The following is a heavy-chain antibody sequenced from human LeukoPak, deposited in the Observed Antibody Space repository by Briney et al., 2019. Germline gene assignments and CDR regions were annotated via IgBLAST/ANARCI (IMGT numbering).Heavy chain of an antibody. D-gene: IGHD3-22*01. V-gene: IGHV4-39*01. CDR3: ARLNYYDSSGYSAAFDI. CDR1: GGSISSSSYY. Sequence: PSETLSLTCTVSGGSISSSSYYWGWIRQPPGKGLEWIGSIYYSGSTYYNPSLKSRVTISVDTSKNQFSLKLSSVTAADTAVYYCARLNYYDSSGYSAAFDIWGQGTIVTVSS. CDR2: IYYSGST. J-gene: IGHJ3*02.